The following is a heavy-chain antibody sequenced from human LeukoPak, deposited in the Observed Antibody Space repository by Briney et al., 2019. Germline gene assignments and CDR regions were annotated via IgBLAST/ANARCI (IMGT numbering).Heavy chain of an antibody. CDR3: ARDHPSSGWPAFES. V-gene: IGHV3-23*05. J-gene: IGHJ4*02. CDR1: GLTVTRYA. D-gene: IGHD6-25*01. CDR2: INNNNNP. Sequence: GGPLRLSCAASGLTVTRYAMSWVREAPEGGLEWVAAINNNNNPYYAEPVRCRFTISRDTSGNTLYLQMNNLRAGDTAIYYCARDHPSSGWPAFESWGQGTLVTVSS.